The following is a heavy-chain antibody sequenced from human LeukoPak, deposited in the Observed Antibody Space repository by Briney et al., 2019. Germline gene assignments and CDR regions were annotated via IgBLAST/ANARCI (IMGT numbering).Heavy chain of an antibody. Sequence: SETLSLTCAVYGGSFSGYYWSWIRQPPGKGLEWIGEINHSGSTNYNPSLKSRVTISVDTSKNQFSLKLSSVTAADTPVYYCARGQSVVVPAAEPNYYYYYGMDVWGQGTTVTVSS. CDR2: INHSGST. J-gene: IGHJ6*02. D-gene: IGHD2-2*01. CDR3: ARGQSVVVPAAEPNYYYYYGMDV. CDR1: GGSFSGYY. V-gene: IGHV4-34*01.